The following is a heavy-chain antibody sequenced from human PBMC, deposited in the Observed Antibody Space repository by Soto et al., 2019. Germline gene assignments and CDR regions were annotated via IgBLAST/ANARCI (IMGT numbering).Heavy chain of an antibody. J-gene: IGHJ6*03. CDR2: MNPNSGNT. CDR3: ARPYYDFWSGYYAYYYYYMDV. D-gene: IGHD3-3*01. Sequence: ASVKVSCKASGYTFTSYDINWVRQATGQGLEWMGWMNPNSGNTGYAQKFQGRVTMTRNTSISTAYMELSSLRSEDTAVYYCARPYYDFWSGYYAYYYYYMDVWGKGTTVTVSS. V-gene: IGHV1-8*01. CDR1: GYTFTSYD.